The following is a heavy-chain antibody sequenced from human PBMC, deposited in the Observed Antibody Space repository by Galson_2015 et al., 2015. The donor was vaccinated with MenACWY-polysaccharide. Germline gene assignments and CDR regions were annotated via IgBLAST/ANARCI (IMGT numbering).Heavy chain of an antibody. CDR3: ARAGFYEPSGYAFDI. CDR2: IHSAGGT. J-gene: IGHJ3*02. D-gene: IGHD2/OR15-2a*01. V-gene: IGHV3-53*01. Sequence: SLRLSCAASGLTVSTNYITWVRQPPGKGLDWVSVIHSAGGTYYADSVKGRFTISRDISKNTVFLQMNSLRVEDTALYYCARAGFYEPSGYAFDIWGHGTMVTVSS. CDR1: GLTVSTNY.